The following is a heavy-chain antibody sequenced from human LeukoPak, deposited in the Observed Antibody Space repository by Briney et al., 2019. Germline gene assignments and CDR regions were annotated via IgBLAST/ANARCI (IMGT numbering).Heavy chain of an antibody. CDR1: RGSISNYY. CDR2: IYTSGTA. CDR3: ARFPVTRQLWLQFFDY. J-gene: IGHJ4*02. D-gene: IGHD5-18*01. V-gene: IGHV4-4*07. Sequence: SETLSLTCTVSRGSISNYYWSWIRQPAGKGLEWIGRIYTSGTADYNPSLKSRVTMSVDTSKNQFSLRLRSVTAADTAVYYCARFPVTRQLWLQFFDYWGQGTLVTVSS.